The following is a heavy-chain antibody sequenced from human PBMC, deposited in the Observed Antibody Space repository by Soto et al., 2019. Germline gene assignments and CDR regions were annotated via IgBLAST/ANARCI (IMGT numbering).Heavy chain of an antibody. J-gene: IGHJ4*02. CDR1: GYTFTSYG. Sequence: QVQLVQSGAEVKKPGASVKVSCKASGYTFTSYGISWVRQAPGQGLEWMGWISAYNGNTNYAQKLQGRVTMTTDTSSSTAYRELRSVRSDDTAVYYCARPSYDILTGPLLDYWGQGTLVTVSS. V-gene: IGHV1-18*01. CDR3: ARPSYDILTGPLLDY. D-gene: IGHD3-9*01. CDR2: ISAYNGNT.